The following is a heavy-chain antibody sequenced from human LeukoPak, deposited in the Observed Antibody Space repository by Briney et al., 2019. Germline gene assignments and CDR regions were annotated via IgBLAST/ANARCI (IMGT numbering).Heavy chain of an antibody. CDR2: ISYDGSNK. D-gene: IGHD6-13*01. V-gene: IGHV3-30*04. J-gene: IGHJ4*02. Sequence: GGSLRLSCAASGFTFSSYAMHWVRQAPGKGLEWVAVISYDGSNKYYADSVKGRFTISRDNSKNTLYLQMNSLRAEDTAVYYCARDRLPITAAAGLFDYWGQGTLVTVSS. CDR3: ARDRLPITAAAGLFDY. CDR1: GFTFSSYA.